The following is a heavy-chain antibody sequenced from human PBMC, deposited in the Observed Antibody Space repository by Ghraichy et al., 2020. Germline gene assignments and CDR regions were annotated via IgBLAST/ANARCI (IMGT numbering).Heavy chain of an antibody. V-gene: IGHV3-21*01. CDR1: GFTFSSYS. CDR3: ARSCSSTSCEDY. D-gene: IGHD2-2*01. Sequence: GALRLSCAASGFTFSSYSMNWDRQAPGKGLEWVSSISSSSSYIYYADSVKGRFTISRDNAKNSLYLQMNSLRAEDTAVYYCARSCSSTSCEDYWGQGTLVTVSS. CDR2: ISSSSSYI. J-gene: IGHJ4*02.